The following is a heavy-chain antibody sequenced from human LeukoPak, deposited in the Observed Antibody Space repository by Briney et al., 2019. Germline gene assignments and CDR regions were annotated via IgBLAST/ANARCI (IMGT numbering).Heavy chain of an antibody. CDR2: ISSGSSHI. CDR3: ARLCGGDCYSGLDY. J-gene: IGHJ4*02. Sequence: GGSLRLSCAASGFTFSSYEMNWVRQAQGRGLKSLSYISSGSSHISYADSVKGRFTISRDNAKNSLYLQMNSLRAEDTVVYYCARLCGGDCYSGLDYWGQGTLVTVSS. D-gene: IGHD2-21*02. CDR1: GFTFSSYE. V-gene: IGHV3-48*03.